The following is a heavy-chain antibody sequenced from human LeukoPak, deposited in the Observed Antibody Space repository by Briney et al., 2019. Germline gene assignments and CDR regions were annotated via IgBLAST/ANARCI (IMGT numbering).Heavy chain of an antibody. D-gene: IGHD2-15*01. Sequence: GGSLRLSCAASGFTFDDYAMHWVRQAPGKGLEWVSGISWNSGSICYADSVKGRFTISRDNAKNSLYLQMNSLRAEDTALYYCAKSLMRVVVVLDVWGQGTTVTVSS. J-gene: IGHJ6*02. V-gene: IGHV3-9*01. CDR2: ISWNSGSI. CDR1: GFTFDDYA. CDR3: AKSLMRVVVVLDV.